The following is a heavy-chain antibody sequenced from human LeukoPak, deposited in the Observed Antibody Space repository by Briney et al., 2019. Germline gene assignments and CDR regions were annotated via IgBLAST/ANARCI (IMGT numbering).Heavy chain of an antibody. CDR3: ARDNWIQPPHFDY. D-gene: IGHD2-2*03. J-gene: IGHJ4*02. Sequence: SETLSLTCTVSGGSVSSGSCYWSWIRQPPGKGLEWIGEINHSGSTNYNPSLKSRVTISVDTSKNQFSLKLSSVTAADTAVYYCARDNWIQPPHFDYWGQGTLVTVSS. V-gene: IGHV4-61*01. CDR1: GGSVSSGSCY. CDR2: INHSGST.